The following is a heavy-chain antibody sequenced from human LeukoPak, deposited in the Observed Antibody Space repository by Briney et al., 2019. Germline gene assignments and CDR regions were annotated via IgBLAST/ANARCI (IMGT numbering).Heavy chain of an antibody. D-gene: IGHD3-22*01. V-gene: IGHV3-23*01. CDR3: ATQGRITMIVVVIGGGDFDY. J-gene: IGHJ4*02. Sequence: PGGSLKFPVPPSESTLRGNPRTWFPQPPGKGWNWVPPIMVVVGSTYYADSVKGRFTISRDNSKNTLYLQMNSLRAEDTAVYYCATQGRITMIVVVIGGGDFDYWGQGTLVTVSS. CDR1: ESTLRGNP. CDR2: IMVVVGST.